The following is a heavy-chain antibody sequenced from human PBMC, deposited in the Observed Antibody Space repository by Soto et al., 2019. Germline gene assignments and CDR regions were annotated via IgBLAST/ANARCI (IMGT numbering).Heavy chain of an antibody. J-gene: IGHJ5*02. V-gene: IGHV4-30-4*01. Sequence: SETLSLTCAVSGVSVTNGDYYWTWMRQSPGKGLEWIGNIYYTETTNYNPSLNSRLSISIDTSRNQFSLQLTSVTAADTAIYYCARQRRGGYWFDPWGQGXLVTVSS. CDR3: ARQRRGGYWFDP. CDR1: GVSVTNGDYY. CDR2: IYYTETT.